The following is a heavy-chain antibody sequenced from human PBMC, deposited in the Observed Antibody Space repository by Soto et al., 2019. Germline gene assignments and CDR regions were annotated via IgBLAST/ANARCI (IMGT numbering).Heavy chain of an antibody. D-gene: IGHD2-15*01. CDR2: IYFTGTT. J-gene: IGHJ4*02. V-gene: IGHV4-38-2*01. Sequence: SETLSLTCDVSGYAISSGFYWAWIRQPPGKRLGWIGNIYFTGTTSYNPSLKTRVTMSVDTSKNQFSLRLSSVTAADTAVFYCARVRRIGMSGLPGDSWGQGTQVTVSS. CDR3: ARVRRIGMSGLPGDS. CDR1: GYAISSGFY.